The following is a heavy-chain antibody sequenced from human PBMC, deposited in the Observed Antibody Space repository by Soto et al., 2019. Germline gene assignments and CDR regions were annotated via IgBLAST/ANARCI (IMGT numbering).Heavy chain of an antibody. Sequence: HPGGSLRLSCAASGFTFSSYWMSWVRQAPGKGLGWVANIKQDGSEKYYVDSVKGRFTISRDNAKNSVYLQMNSRRAEDTAVYYCARFYYDSSGSLPSPYYYYYGMDVWGQGTTVTVSS. CDR1: GFTFSSYW. V-gene: IGHV3-7*04. CDR2: IKQDGSEK. D-gene: IGHD3-22*01. CDR3: ARFYYDSSGSLPSPYYYYYGMDV. J-gene: IGHJ6*02.